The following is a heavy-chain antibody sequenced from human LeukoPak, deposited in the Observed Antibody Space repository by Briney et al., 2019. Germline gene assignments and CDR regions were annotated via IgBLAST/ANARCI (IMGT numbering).Heavy chain of an antibody. D-gene: IGHD2-15*01. J-gene: IGHJ4*02. Sequence: GGSLRLSCAASGFTFSSYAMSWVRQAPGKGLEWVSAISGSGGSTYYADSVKGRFTISRDNSKNTLYRQMNSLRAEDTAVYYCAKVPCRSGGSCYSLLFDYWGQGTLVTVSS. CDR2: ISGSGGST. CDR1: GFTFSSYA. CDR3: AKVPCRSGGSCYSLLFDY. V-gene: IGHV3-23*01.